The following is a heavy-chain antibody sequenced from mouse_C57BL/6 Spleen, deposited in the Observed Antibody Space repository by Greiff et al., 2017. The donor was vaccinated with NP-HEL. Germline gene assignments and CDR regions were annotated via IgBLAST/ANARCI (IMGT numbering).Heavy chain of an antibody. CDR1: GYSFTDYN. Sequence: VHVKQSGPELVKPGASVKISCKASGYSFTDYNMNWVKQSNGKSLEWIGVINPNYGTTSYNQKFKGKATLTVEQSSSTAYMQLNSLTSEDSAVYYCARSDYGSRSWFAYWGQGTLVTVSA. CDR3: ARSDYGSRSWFAY. CDR2: INPNYGTT. D-gene: IGHD1-1*01. J-gene: IGHJ3*01. V-gene: IGHV1-39*01.